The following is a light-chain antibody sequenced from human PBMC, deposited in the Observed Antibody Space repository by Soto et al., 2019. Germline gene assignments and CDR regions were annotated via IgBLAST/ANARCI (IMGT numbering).Light chain of an antibody. CDR1: SSDVGGYNY. J-gene: IGLJ1*01. CDR2: DVS. Sequence: ALTQPASVSGSPGQSITISCTGTSSDVGGYNYVSWYQQHPGKAPKLMIYDVSNRPSGVSNRFSGSKSGNTASLTISGLQAEDEADYYCCSYTSSSTYVFGTGTKVTVL. V-gene: IGLV2-14*03. CDR3: CSYTSSSTYV.